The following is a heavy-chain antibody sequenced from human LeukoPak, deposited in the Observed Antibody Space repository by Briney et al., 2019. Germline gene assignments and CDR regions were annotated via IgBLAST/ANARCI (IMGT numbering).Heavy chain of an antibody. D-gene: IGHD2-15*01. Sequence: SETLSLTCTVSGGSISSSSYYWGWIRQPPGKGLEWIGSIYHSGSTYYNPSLKSRVTISVDTSKNQFSLKLSSVTAADTAVYYCAREATGVKVGLDYWGQGTLVTVSS. CDR2: IYHSGST. J-gene: IGHJ4*02. V-gene: IGHV4-39*07. CDR1: GGSISSSSYY. CDR3: AREATGVKVGLDY.